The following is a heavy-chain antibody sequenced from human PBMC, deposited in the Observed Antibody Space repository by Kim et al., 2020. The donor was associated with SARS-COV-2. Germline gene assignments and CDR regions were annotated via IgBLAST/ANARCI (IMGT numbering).Heavy chain of an antibody. V-gene: IGHV1-3*01. D-gene: IGHD3-3*01. CDR3: ARGGAVLRFLEWVSSYFDY. CDR1: GYTFSNYA. Sequence: ASVKVSCKASGYTFSNYAMHWVRQAPGQRLEWMGWINAGSGNTEYSQKFRGRLIITRDTSASTAYMELSSLRSEDTAVYYCARGGAVLRFLEWVSSYFDY. CDR2: INAGSGNT. J-gene: IGHJ4*01.